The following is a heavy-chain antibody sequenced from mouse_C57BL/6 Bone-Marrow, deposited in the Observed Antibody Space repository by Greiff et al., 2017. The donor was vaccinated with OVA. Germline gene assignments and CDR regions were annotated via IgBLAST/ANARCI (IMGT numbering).Heavy chain of an antibody. Sequence: VQLQQSGAELVKPGASVKISCKASGYAFSSYWMNWVKQRPGKGLEWIGQIYPGDGDTNYNGKFKGKATLTADKSSSTAYMQLSSLTSEDSAVYFCAREGPYYYGSRFACWGKGTLVTVAA. J-gene: IGHJ3*01. CDR3: AREGPYYYGSRFAC. V-gene: IGHV1-80*01. D-gene: IGHD1-1*01. CDR2: IYPGDGDT. CDR1: GYAFSSYW.